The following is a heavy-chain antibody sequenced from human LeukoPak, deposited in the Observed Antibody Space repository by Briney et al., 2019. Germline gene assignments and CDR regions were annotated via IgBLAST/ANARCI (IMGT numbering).Heavy chain of an antibody. CDR2: VTTSSSYI. CDR3: ARVHSSGQLETFDY. CDR1: GFTFSSYS. V-gene: IGHV3-21*01. D-gene: IGHD6-19*01. Sequence: GGSLRLSCATSGFTFSSYSMNWVRQAPGRGLEWVSSVTTSSSYIYYADSVKGRFTSSRDNAKNSLYLQMNSLRGEDTAVYYCARVHSSGQLETFDYWGQGILVTVSS. J-gene: IGHJ4*02.